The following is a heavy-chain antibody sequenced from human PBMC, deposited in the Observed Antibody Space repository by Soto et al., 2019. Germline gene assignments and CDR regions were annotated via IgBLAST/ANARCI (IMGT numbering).Heavy chain of an antibody. CDR3: ERDRRMVINTTGYFDY. CDR2: IEQAGNEV. D-gene: IGHD2-21*01. CDR1: GFTFSTYW. Sequence: EVQLLESGGGLVQPGGSLRLSCAASGFTFSTYWLSWVRQAPGKGLEWVANIEQAGNEVYFEDSVKGRFTISRNNGKNSLYLQMNSLRADDTEVYYCERDRRMVINTTGYFDYWGQCTLVTVSS. V-gene: IGHV3-7*01. J-gene: IGHJ4*02.